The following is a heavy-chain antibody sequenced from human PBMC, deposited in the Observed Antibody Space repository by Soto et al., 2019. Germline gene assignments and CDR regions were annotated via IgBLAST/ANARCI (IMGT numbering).Heavy chain of an antibody. CDR2: ISAYNHYT. J-gene: IGHJ2*01. CDR3: AREGYSSSWPWYLDL. V-gene: IGHV1-18*01. CDR1: GYTFSTYG. D-gene: IGHD6-13*01. Sequence: ASVKVSCKASGYTFSTYGISWVRQAPGQGLEWMGWISAYNHYTNYAQKFQGRVTMTTDTSTNTAYMELRSLRSDDTAVYYCAREGYSSSWPWYLDLWGRGTLVTVSS.